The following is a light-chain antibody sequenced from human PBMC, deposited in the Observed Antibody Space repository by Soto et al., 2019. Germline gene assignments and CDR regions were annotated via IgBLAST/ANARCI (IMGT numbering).Light chain of an antibody. CDR3: QQYNNWPPWT. CDR2: KAS. J-gene: IGKJ1*01. V-gene: IGKV1-5*03. Sequence: DIQMTQSPSTLSGSVGERVTITCRASQTISSWLAWYQQKPGKAPKLLIYKASTLKSGVPSRFSGSGSGTEFTLTISSLQSEDFAVYYCQQYNNWPPWTFGQGTKVDIK. CDR1: QTISSW.